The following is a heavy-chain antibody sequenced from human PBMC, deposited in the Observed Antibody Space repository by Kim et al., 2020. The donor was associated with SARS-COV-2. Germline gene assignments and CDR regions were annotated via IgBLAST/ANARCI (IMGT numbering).Heavy chain of an antibody. CDR1: GFTFSSYA. J-gene: IGHJ6*02. CDR2: ISYDGSNK. D-gene: IGHD2-15*01. Sequence: GGYLRLYCAASGFTFSSYAMHWVRQAPGKGLEWVAVISYDGSNKYYADSVKGRFTISRVNSKNTLYLEMNSLWAEDTSVSYCARAATGSYYYGMDVCGQGTTVTVSS. CDR3: ARAATGSYYYGMDV. V-gene: IGHV3-30*04.